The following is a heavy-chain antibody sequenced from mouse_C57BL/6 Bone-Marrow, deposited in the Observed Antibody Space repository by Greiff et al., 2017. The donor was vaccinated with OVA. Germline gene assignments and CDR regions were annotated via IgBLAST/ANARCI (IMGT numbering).Heavy chain of an antibody. J-gene: IGHJ4*01. CDR1: GYSFTGYY. CDR2: INPSTGGT. D-gene: IGHD1-1*02. V-gene: IGHV1-42*01. Sequence: EVMLVESGPELVKPGASVKISCKASGYSFTGYYMNWVKQSPEKSLEWIGEINPSTGGTTYNQKFKAKATLTVDKSSSTAYMQLKSLTSEDSAVYYCARLWGDYWGQGTSVTVSS. CDR3: ARLWGDY.